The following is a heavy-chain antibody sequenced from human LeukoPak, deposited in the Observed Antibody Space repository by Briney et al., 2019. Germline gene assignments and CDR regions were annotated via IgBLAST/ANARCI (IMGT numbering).Heavy chain of an antibody. Sequence: SETLSLTCSVSDGSTTSYHCSWIRQPAGKGLEWIGRIYTSGSTDYNPSLMSRVTMSVDTSKNQFPLKLRSMTAADTAVYYCARHAHLVRGVRYYLDHRGQGTLVTVSS. J-gene: IGHJ4*02. CDR1: DGSTTSYH. CDR2: IYTSGST. V-gene: IGHV4-4*07. D-gene: IGHD3-10*01. CDR3: ARHAHLVRGVRYYLDH.